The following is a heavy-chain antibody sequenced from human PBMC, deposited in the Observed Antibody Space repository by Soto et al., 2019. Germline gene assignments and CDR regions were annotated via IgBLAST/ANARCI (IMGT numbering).Heavy chain of an antibody. CDR3: ASSGLYGSGSYYGQSFDY. D-gene: IGHD3-10*01. V-gene: IGHV4-59*01. Sequence: QVQLQESGPGLVKPSETLSLTCTVSGGSISSYYWSWIRQPPGKGLDWIGYIYYSGSTNYNPSLKSRVTISVDTSKNQFSLKLSSVTAADTAVYYCASSGLYGSGSYYGQSFDYWGQGTLVTVSS. CDR1: GGSISSYY. J-gene: IGHJ4*02. CDR2: IYYSGST.